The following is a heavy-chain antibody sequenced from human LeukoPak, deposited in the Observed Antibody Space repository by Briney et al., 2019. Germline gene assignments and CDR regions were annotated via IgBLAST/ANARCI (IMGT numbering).Heavy chain of an antibody. CDR3: ARDHYYDSSGYYFDY. J-gene: IGHJ4*02. CDR1: GYTFTSYG. D-gene: IGHD3-22*01. Sequence: GASVKVSCKASGYTFTSYGISCVRQAPGQGLECMGWISAYNGNTNYAQKLQGRVTMTTDTSTSTAYMELRSLRSDDTAVYYCARDHYYDSSGYYFDYWGQGTLVTVSS. V-gene: IGHV1-18*01. CDR2: ISAYNGNT.